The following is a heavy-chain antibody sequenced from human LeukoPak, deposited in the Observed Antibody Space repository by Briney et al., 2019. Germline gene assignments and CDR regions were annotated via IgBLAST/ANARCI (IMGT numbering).Heavy chain of an antibody. V-gene: IGHV2-70*04. J-gene: IGHJ3*02. Sequence: SGPALVKPTQTLTLTCTFSGFSLSTSGMRASWIRQPPGKAVEWLARIDWDDDKFYSTSLKTRLTISKDTSKNQVVLTMTNMDPVDTATYYCALYYYDSSGYYGDAFDIWAKGQWSPSLQ. CDR2: IDWDDDK. CDR3: ALYYYDSSGYYGDAFDI. CDR1: GFSLSTSGMR. D-gene: IGHD3-22*01.